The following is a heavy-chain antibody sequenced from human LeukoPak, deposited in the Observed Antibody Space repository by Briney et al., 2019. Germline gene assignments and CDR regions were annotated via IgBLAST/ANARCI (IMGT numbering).Heavy chain of an antibody. V-gene: IGHV1-46*01. D-gene: IGHD3-16*02. CDR3: ARTHGGYRYLFDY. CDR2: INPSGGTS. CDR1: GYTFTSYY. Sequence: ASVKVSCKASGYTFTSYYIHWVRQAPGQGLEWMGIINPSGGTSTYAQNFQGRVTVTRDTSTSTVYMELSSLRSEDTALYYCARTHGGYRYLFDYWGQGTLVTVSS. J-gene: IGHJ4*02.